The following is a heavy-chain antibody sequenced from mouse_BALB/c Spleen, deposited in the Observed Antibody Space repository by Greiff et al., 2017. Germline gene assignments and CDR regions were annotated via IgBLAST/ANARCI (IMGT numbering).Heavy chain of an antibody. V-gene: IGHV14-1*02. D-gene: IGHD2-3*01. CDR1: GFNIKDYY. Sequence: EVQLQQSGAELVRPGALVKLSCKASGFNIKDYYMHWVKQRPEQGLEWIGWIDPENGNTIYDPKFQGKASITADTSSNTAYLQLSSLTSEDTAVYYCARYYDGYYGYAMDYWGQGTSVTVSS. CDR2: IDPENGNT. CDR3: ARYYDGYYGYAMDY. J-gene: IGHJ4*01.